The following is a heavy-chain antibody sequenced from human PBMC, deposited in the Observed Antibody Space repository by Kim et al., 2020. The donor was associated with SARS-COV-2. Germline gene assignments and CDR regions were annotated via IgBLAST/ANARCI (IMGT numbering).Heavy chain of an antibody. CDR3: ARDFYDDQNAFDY. J-gene: IGHJ4*02. V-gene: IGHV3-30*04. CDR1: GFTFSSYA. D-gene: IGHD3-16*01. Sequence: GGSLRLSCAASGFTFSSYAMHWVRQAPGKGLEWVAVISYDGSNKYYADSVKGRFTISRDNSKNTLYLQMNSLRAEDTAAYYCARDFYDDQNAFDYWGQGTLVTVSS. CDR2: ISYDGSNK.